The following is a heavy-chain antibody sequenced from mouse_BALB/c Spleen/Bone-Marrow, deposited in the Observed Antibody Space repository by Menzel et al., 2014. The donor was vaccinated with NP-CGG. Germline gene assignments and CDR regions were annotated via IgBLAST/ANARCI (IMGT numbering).Heavy chain of an antibody. CDR2: IDPFNGAT. V-gene: IGHV1S135*01. CDR1: GYSFTTYY. CDR3: ARNWDVDY. D-gene: IGHD4-1*01. Sequence: VQLQQSGPELMKPGASVKISCKASGYSFTTYYMHWVKQSHGKSLEWIGYIDPFNGATSYNQKFKGKATLTVDKSSSTAYMHLSSLTSEDSAVYYCARNWDVDYWGQGTTPTVSS. J-gene: IGHJ2*01.